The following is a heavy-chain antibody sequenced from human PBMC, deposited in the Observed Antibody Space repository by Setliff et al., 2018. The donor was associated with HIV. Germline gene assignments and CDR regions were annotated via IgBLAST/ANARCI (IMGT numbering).Heavy chain of an antibody. Sequence: GSLRLSCAASGFSFSSYAVHWVRQAPGKGLEWVSVIYSGGSTYYADSVKGRFTISRDNSKNTLYLQMNSLRAEDTAVYYCARVGLVQLERRGLNYFDYWGQGTLVTVSS. CDR3: ARVGLVQLERRGLNYFDY. V-gene: IGHV3-66*01. CDR2: IYSGGST. J-gene: IGHJ4*02. CDR1: GFSFSSYA. D-gene: IGHD1-1*01.